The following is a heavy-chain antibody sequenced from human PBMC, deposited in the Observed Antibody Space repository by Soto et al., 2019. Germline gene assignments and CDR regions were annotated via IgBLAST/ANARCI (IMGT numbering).Heavy chain of an antibody. J-gene: IGHJ5*02. D-gene: IGHD3-22*01. CDR2: ISSSSTI. CDR3: AREGDSSGWYNWFDP. Sequence: EVQLVESGGGLVQPGGSLRLSCAASAFTFSNYNMNWVRQAPGKGLEWVSYISSSSTIYYADSVKGRFTISRDNAKNSLYLQMNGLRAEDTAVYYCAREGDSSGWYNWFDPWGQGTLVTVSS. CDR1: AFTFSNYN. V-gene: IGHV3-48*01.